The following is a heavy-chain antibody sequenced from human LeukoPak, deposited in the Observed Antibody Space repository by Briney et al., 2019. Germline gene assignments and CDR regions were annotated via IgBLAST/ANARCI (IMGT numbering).Heavy chain of an antibody. J-gene: IGHJ4*02. Sequence: PGRSLRLSCAASGFTFSSYAMHWVRQAPGKGLEWVAVISYDGRTKYYADSVKGRFTISRDNSKNTLYLQMNSLRAEDTAVYYCAKDQYRTFDYWGQGTLVTVSS. CDR2: ISYDGRTK. V-gene: IGHV3-30*07. CDR3: AKDQYRTFDY. D-gene: IGHD5-18*01. CDR1: GFTFSSYA.